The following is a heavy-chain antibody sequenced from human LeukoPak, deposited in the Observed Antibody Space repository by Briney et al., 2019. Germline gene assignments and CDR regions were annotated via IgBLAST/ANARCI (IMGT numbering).Heavy chain of an antibody. CDR1: GASVTDYY. D-gene: IGHD7-27*01. CDR3: TRGHWGLQS. Sequence: PSETLSLTCTVSGASVTDYYWSWIRQSPGKGLEWISYIHHSGNSDYSPSLRSRVTTSLDTSKNQFSLNLTSVTAADTAVYYCTRGHWGLQSWSQGTLVTVSS. V-gene: IGHV4-59*02. J-gene: IGHJ5*02. CDR2: IHHSGNS.